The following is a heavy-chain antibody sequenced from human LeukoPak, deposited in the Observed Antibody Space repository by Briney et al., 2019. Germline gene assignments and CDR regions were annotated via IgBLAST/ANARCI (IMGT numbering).Heavy chain of an antibody. CDR3: ARSRPRGSLGYYYYMDV. V-gene: IGHV1-8*03. CDR1: GGTFSSYA. CDR2: MNPNSGNT. Sequence: ASVKVSCKASGGTFSSYAISWVRQATGQGLEWMGWMNPNSGNTGYAQKFQGRVTITRNTSISTAYMELSSLRSEDTAVYYCARSRPRGSLGYYYYMDVWGKGTTVTVSS. J-gene: IGHJ6*03. D-gene: IGHD6-13*01.